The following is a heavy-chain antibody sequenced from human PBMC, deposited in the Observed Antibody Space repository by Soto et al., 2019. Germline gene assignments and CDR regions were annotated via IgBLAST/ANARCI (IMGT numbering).Heavy chain of an antibody. V-gene: IGHV3-23*01. D-gene: IGHD6-19*01. Sequence: PGGSLRLSCAASGITFSGYAMSWVRQAPGEGLERVSPISGSGGSTYYADSVKGRFTISRDNSKKTPYLQMNSLRAEYTAVYYCAVAVAGPTAIGYWGQGTLVTVSS. CDR1: GITFSGYA. J-gene: IGHJ4*02. CDR2: ISGSGGST. CDR3: AVAVAGPTAIGY.